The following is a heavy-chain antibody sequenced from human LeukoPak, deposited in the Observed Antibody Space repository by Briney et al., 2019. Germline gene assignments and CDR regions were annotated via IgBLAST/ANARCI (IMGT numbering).Heavy chain of an antibody. D-gene: IGHD6-19*01. CDR1: GGSFSGYY. CDR2: INHSGST. Sequence: SETLSLTCAVYGGSFSGYYWSWIRQPPGKGLEWIGEINHSGSTNYNPSLKSRVTISVDTSKNQLSLKLSSVTAADTAVYYCASSSGWYEGWFDPWGQGTLVTVSS. J-gene: IGHJ5*02. V-gene: IGHV4-34*01. CDR3: ASSSGWYEGWFDP.